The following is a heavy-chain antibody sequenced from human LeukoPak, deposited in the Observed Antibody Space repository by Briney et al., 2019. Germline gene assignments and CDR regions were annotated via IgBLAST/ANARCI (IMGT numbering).Heavy chain of an antibody. CDR1: RGSFSGYY. CDR2: INHSGST. CDR3: ARGHWYFDY. Sequence: SETLSLTCAVYRGSFSGYYWSWIRQPPGKGLEWIGQINHSGSTNYNPSLGSRVTISADTSNNQFFLKLNSVTAADTAVYYCARGHWYFDYWGQGTLVTVSS. J-gene: IGHJ4*02. V-gene: IGHV4-34*01. D-gene: IGHD1-1*01.